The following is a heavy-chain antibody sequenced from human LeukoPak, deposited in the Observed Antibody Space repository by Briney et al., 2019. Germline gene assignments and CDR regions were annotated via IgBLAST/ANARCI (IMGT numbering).Heavy chain of an antibody. D-gene: IGHD6-19*01. CDR3: ARNRYSSGWYDY. J-gene: IGHJ4*02. CDR2: IKQGGSEK. Sequence: PGGSLRLSCAASGFTFSSYWMSWVRQAPGKGLEGVANIKQGGSEKYYVDSVKGRFTISRDKAKNSLYLQMNSLRAEDTAVYYCARNRYSSGWYDYWGQGTLVTVSS. V-gene: IGHV3-7*01. CDR1: GFTFSSYW.